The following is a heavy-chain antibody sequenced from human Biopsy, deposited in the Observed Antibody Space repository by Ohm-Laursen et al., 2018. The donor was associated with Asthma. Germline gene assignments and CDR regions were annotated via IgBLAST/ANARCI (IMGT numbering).Heavy chain of an antibody. CDR3: AKEGVAGTHIED. CDR2: ISYDGSSI. Sequence: SLRLSCAASGFTFGDYCMSWVRQAPGKGLEWVAVISYDGSSIYYADSVKGRFTISRDNSKNTLSLQMNSLTAEDTAVYYCAKEGVAGTHIEDWGQGTLVTVSS. V-gene: IGHV3-30*18. D-gene: IGHD6-19*01. CDR1: GFTFGDYC. J-gene: IGHJ4*02.